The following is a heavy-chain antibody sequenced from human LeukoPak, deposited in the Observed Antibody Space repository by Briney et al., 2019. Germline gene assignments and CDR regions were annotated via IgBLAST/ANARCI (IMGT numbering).Heavy chain of an antibody. V-gene: IGHV4-59*12. CDR2: IYYSGST. D-gene: IGHD1-26*01. CDR3: AVHSGSYHDAFDI. Sequence: PSETLSLTCTVSGGSISSYYWSWIRQPPGKGLEWIGYIYYSGSTNYNPSLKSRVTMSVDTSKNQFSLKLSSVTAADTAVYYCAVHSGSYHDAFDIWGQGTMVTVSS. J-gene: IGHJ3*02. CDR1: GGSISSYY.